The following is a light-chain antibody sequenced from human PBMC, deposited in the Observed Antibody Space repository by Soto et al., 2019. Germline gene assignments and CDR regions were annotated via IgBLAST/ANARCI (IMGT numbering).Light chain of an antibody. CDR2: KAS. Sequence: DIQMTQSPSTLSASVGDRVTIPCRASQSISSWLAWYQQKPVKAPKLLIYKASSLQSGVPSRFSGGGSGTEFTLTISSLQPDDFATYYCQQYDTYPWTFGHGTKVEIK. V-gene: IGKV1-5*03. CDR3: QQYDTYPWT. CDR1: QSISSW. J-gene: IGKJ1*01.